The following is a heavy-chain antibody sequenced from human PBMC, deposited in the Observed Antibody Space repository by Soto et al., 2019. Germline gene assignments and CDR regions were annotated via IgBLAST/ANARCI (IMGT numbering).Heavy chain of an antibody. J-gene: IGHJ4*02. CDR3: ARDGNYDFWSGYRAQGKFDY. D-gene: IGHD3-3*01. V-gene: IGHV1-46*03. CDR2: INPSGGST. CDR1: GYTFTSYY. Sequence: ASVKVSCKASGYTFTSYYMHWVRQAPGQGLEWMGIINPSGGSTSYAQKFQGRVTMTRDTSTSTVYMELSSLRSEDTAVYYCARDGNYDFWSGYRAQGKFDYWGQGTLVTVSS.